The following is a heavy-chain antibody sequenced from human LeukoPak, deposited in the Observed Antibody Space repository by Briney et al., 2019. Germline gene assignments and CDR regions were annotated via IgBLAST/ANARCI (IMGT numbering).Heavy chain of an antibody. Sequence: PGGSLRLSCAASGFTFSSYDMHWVRQAPGKGLVWVSRINSDGSSTSYADSVKGRFTISRDNAKNTLYLQMNSLRAEDTAVYYCAGGESRYYFDYWGQGTLVTVSS. D-gene: IGHD3-16*01. CDR1: GFTFSSYD. CDR2: INSDGSST. CDR3: AGGESRYYFDY. V-gene: IGHV3-74*01. J-gene: IGHJ4*02.